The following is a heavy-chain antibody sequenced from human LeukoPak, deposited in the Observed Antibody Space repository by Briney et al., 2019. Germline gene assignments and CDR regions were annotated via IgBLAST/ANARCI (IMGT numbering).Heavy chain of an antibody. V-gene: IGHV3-23*01. CDR2: IDGDGTNT. J-gene: IGHJ4*02. D-gene: IGHD3-22*01. Sequence: PGGSLRLSCAASGFTFGSHAMTWVRQAPGKGLEWVSGIDGDGTNTYYADSVKGRFTVSRDNSKNTLYLQMNSLRANDTAVYFCAKEVTPHPQVITCFDYWGQGSLVTVSS. CDR3: AKEVTPHPQVITCFDY. CDR1: GFTFGSHA.